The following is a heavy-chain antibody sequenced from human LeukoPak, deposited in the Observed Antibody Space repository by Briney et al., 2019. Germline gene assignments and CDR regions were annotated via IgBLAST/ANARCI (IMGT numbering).Heavy chain of an antibody. J-gene: IGHJ4*02. Sequence: PSETLSLTCTVSGVSISSYYWSWIRQPAGKGLEWIGRIHTSGSTNYNPSLKSRVTISVDTSKNQFSLRLSSVTAADTAVYYCARGEATRWFGELFKKWGQGTLVTVSS. CDR1: GVSISSYY. CDR3: ARGEATRWFGELFKK. D-gene: IGHD3-10*01. V-gene: IGHV4-4*07. CDR2: IHTSGST.